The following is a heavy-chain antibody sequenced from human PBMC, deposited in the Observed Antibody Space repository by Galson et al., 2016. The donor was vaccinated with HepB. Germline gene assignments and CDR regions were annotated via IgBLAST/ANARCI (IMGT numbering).Heavy chain of an antibody. D-gene: IGHD3-10*01. J-gene: IGHJ4*02. Sequence: SETLSLTCAVYGGSFSSFYWTWIRQPPGKGLEWIGEINHSGSTNYNPSLKSRVSVTVDTSKNQFSLKLTSVTAADTAIYYCARVPFYFGSGILDYWGQGTQVTVSS. CDR1: GGSFSSFY. V-gene: IGHV4-34*01. CDR2: INHSGST. CDR3: ARVPFYFGSGILDY.